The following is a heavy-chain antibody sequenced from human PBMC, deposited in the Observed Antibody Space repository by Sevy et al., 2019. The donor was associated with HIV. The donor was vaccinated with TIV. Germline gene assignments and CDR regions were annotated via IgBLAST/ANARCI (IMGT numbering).Heavy chain of an antibody. CDR2: ISYDGSNK. Sequence: GGSLRLSCAASGFTFSSYAMHWVRQAPGKGLERVAVISYDGSNKYYADSVKGRFTISRDNSKKTLYLQMNSLRAEDTAVYYCARVMAANGHWGQGTLFSV. CDR1: GFTFSSYA. V-gene: IGHV3-30-3*01. CDR3: ARVMAANGH. D-gene: IGHD2-8*01. J-gene: IGHJ4*02.